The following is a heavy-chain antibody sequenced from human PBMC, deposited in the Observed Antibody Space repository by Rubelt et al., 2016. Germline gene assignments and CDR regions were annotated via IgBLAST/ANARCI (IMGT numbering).Heavy chain of an antibody. Sequence: GKGLEWVSGISWNSGSTGYADSVKSRFTISRDNAKNSLYLQMNSLRAEDTALYYCAKDLGYCSSTSCYRGGYHYYGMDVWGRGTTVTVSS. J-gene: IGHJ6*02. CDR3: AKDLGYCSSTSCYRGGYHYYGMDV. D-gene: IGHD2-2*02. V-gene: IGHV3-9*01. CDR2: ISWNSGST.